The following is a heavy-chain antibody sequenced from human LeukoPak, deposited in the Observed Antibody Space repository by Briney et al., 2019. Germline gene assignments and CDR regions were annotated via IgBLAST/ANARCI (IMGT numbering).Heavy chain of an antibody. CDR2: INHSGST. D-gene: IGHD5-24*01. CDR1: GGSFSGYY. Sequence: SETLSLTCAVYGGSFSGYYWSWIRQPPGKGLEWIGEINHSGSTNYNPSLKSRVTISVDTSKNQFSLKLSSVTAADTAVYYCARVGEMATIPVDYWGQGTLVTVSS. CDR3: ARVGEMATIPVDY. V-gene: IGHV4-34*01. J-gene: IGHJ4*02.